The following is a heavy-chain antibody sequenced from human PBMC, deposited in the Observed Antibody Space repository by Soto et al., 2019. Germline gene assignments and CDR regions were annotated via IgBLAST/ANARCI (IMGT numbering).Heavy chain of an antibody. CDR1: GFTSSDYY. D-gene: IGHD4-17*01. CDR2: ISSSGSTI. V-gene: IGHV3-11*01. Sequence: PGGSLRLSCAASGFTSSDYYMSWIRQASGKGLEWVSYISSSGSTIYYADSVKGRFTISRDNAKNSLYLQMNSLRAEDTAVYYRASHNGDHYAEYFQHWGQGTLVAVSS. CDR3: ASHNGDHYAEYFQH. J-gene: IGHJ1*01.